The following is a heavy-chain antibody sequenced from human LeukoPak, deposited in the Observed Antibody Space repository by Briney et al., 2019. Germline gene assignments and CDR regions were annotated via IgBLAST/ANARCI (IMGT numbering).Heavy chain of an antibody. CDR3: AKGSGSYYRYYFDY. J-gene: IGHJ4*02. Sequence: PGGSLRLSCAASGFTFGSYAMSWVRQAPGKGLEWVSAISGSGGSTYYADSVKGRFTISRDNSKNTLYLQMNSLRAEDTALYYCAKGSGSYYRYYFDYWGQGTLVTVSS. CDR1: GFTFGSYA. V-gene: IGHV3-23*01. CDR2: ISGSGGST. D-gene: IGHD3-10*01.